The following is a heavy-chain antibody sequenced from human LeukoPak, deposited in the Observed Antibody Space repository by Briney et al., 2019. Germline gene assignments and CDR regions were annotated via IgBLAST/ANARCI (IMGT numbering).Heavy chain of an antibody. CDR3: ARVAAAGTSGWFDP. J-gene: IGHJ5*02. CDR2: ISAYNGNT. Sequence: AASVKVSCKASGYTFTSYGISWVRQAPGQGLEWMGWISAYNGNTNYAQKLQGRVTMTTDTSTSTAYMELRSLRSDDTAVYYCARVAAAGTSGWFDPWGQGTLVTVSS. V-gene: IGHV1-18*01. CDR1: GYTFTSYG. D-gene: IGHD6-13*01.